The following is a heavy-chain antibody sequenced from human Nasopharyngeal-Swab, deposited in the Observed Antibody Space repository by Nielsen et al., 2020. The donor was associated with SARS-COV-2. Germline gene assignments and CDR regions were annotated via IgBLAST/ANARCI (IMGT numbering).Heavy chain of an antibody. Sequence: GGSLRLSCAASGFTLSSYDMHWVRQATGKGLEWVSAIGTAGDTYYPGSVKGRFTISRENAKNSLYLQMNSLRAGDTAVYYCARAGRVAYYDFWSGYYPPYYYYGMDVWGQGTTVTVSS. CDR3: ARAGRVAYYDFWSGYYPPYYYYGMDV. J-gene: IGHJ6*02. CDR1: GFTLSSYD. CDR2: IGTAGDT. V-gene: IGHV3-13*04. D-gene: IGHD3-3*01.